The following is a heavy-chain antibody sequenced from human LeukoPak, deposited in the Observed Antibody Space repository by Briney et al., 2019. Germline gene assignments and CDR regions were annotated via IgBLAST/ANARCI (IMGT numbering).Heavy chain of an antibody. J-gene: IGHJ4*02. CDR1: GESFSGYY. V-gene: IGHV4-34*01. CDR3: ARRGSAGTLDY. CDR2: INHSGST. D-gene: IGHD3-16*01. Sequence: PSETLSLTCAVYGESFSGYYWNWIRQSPGKGLEWIGEINHSGSTNYNPSLKSRVTVSVDTSKNQFFLKLRSVTAADTAMYYCARRGSAGTLDYWGQGTLVTVSS.